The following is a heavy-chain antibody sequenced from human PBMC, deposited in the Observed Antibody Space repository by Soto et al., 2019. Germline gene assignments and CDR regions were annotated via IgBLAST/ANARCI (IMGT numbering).Heavy chain of an antibody. CDR1: GYSFTSYW. J-gene: IGHJ4*02. Sequence: PGESLKISCKGSGYSFTSYWISWVRQMPGKGLEWMGRIDPSDSYTNYSPSFQGHVTISADKSISTAYLQWSSLKASDIAMYYCARVGLFESYDHVWGSDTPENDYWGQGTLVTVSS. D-gene: IGHD3-16*01. V-gene: IGHV5-10-1*01. CDR3: ARVGLFESYDHVWGSDTPENDY. CDR2: IDPSDSYT.